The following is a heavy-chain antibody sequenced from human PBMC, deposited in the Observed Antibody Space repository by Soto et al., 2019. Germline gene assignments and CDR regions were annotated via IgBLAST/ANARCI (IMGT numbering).Heavy chain of an antibody. V-gene: IGHV4-30-4*08. D-gene: IGHD6-13*01. CDR3: ARYRFSGTWSKFDY. Sequence: SETLSLTCSVSGVFLSSDAYYWSWIRQRPGKGLEWIGNIYHTGSTYYTSSLKSRSILSLDTSKTQFFLSLNSVTAADTAAYFCARYRFSGTWSKFDYWGQGTLVTVSS. CDR1: GVFLSSDAYY. CDR2: IYHTGST. J-gene: IGHJ4*02.